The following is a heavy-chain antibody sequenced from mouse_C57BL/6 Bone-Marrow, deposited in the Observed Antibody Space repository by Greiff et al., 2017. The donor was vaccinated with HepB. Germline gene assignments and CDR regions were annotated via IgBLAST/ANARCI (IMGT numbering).Heavy chain of an antibody. CDR2: IRSKSSNYAT. CDR1: GFTFNTYA. CDR3: VRDYGSSRHWYFDV. D-gene: IGHD1-1*01. Sequence: DVMLVESGGGLVQPKGSLKLSCAASGFTFNTYAMHWVRQAPGKGLEWVARIRSKSSNYATYYADSVKDRFTISRDDSQSMLYLQMNNLKTEDTAMYYCVRDYGSSRHWYFDVWGTGTTVTVSS. J-gene: IGHJ1*03. V-gene: IGHV10-3*01.